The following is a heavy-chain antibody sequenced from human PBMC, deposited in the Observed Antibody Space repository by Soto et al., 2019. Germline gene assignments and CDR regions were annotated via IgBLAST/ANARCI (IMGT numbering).Heavy chain of an antibody. V-gene: IGHV3-13*01. D-gene: IGHD2-21*02. J-gene: IGHJ5*02. Sequence: PGGSLRLSCVASVFTFKTYDMYWVRQVPGQGLEWVSGIGTLRDTYYSASVAGRFTVSRENGRNTLYLQMNSLRAGDSGVYFCARGRSNDFSSSPPPRFDPWGRGTLVTVSS. CDR3: ARGRSNDFSSSPPPRFDP. CDR1: VFTFKTYD. CDR2: IGTLRDT.